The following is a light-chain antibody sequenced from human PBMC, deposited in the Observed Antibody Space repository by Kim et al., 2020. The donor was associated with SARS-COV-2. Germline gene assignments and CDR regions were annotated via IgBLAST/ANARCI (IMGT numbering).Light chain of an antibody. J-gene: IGLJ3*02. Sequence: SGSPGKTASITCYGDKLGDKYACWYQQKPGQSPVLVIYQDSKRPSGIPERFSGSNSGNTATLTISGTQAMDEADYYCQAWDSSTAVFGGGTQLTVL. CDR3: QAWDSSTAV. CDR2: QDS. V-gene: IGLV3-1*01. CDR1: KLGDKY.